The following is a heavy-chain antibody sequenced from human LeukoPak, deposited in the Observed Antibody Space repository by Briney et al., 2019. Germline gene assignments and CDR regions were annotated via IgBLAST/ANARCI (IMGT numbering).Heavy chain of an antibody. J-gene: IGHJ3*02. CDR2: ITSDGSST. CDR3: ARDGGDDAFDI. CDR1: GFTFSSYA. D-gene: IGHD3-10*01. V-gene: IGHV3-74*01. Sequence: PGGSLRLSCAASGFTFSSYAMSWVRQAPGKGLVWVSRITSDGSSTSYADSVKGRFTISRDNAKNTLYLQMNSLRAEDTAVYYCARDGGDDAFDIWGQGTMVTVSS.